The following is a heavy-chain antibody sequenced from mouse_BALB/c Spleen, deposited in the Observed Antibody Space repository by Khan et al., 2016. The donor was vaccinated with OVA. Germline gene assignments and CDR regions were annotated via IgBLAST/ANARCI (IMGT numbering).Heavy chain of an antibody. Sequence: QIQLVQSGPELKKPGETVKISCKASGYSFTNYVMNWVKQAPGKGLKWMGWINTYIGEPIYSDDFKGRFAFSLETSASTAYLQINNLKNKDTATYFRARGNRDFDYWGQGTTLTVSS. CDR1: GYSFTNYV. CDR2: INTYIGEP. J-gene: IGHJ2*01. CDR3: ARGNRDFDY. V-gene: IGHV9-3-1*01. D-gene: IGHD2-1*01.